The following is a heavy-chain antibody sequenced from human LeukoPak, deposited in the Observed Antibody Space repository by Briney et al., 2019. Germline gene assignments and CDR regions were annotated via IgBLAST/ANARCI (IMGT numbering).Heavy chain of an antibody. CDR2: ISYTCSNK. CDR1: GFTFSSYE. V-gene: IGHV3-48*03. CDR3: ARVFVGENFDY. Sequence: GGSLRLSCAASGFTFSSYEMNWVRQAPGKGLEWLSYISYTCSNKYYADSVKGRFTITRDNAKNSLYLQMNSLRAEDTAVYFCARVFVGENFDYWGQGTLVTVSS. D-gene: IGHD3-10*02. J-gene: IGHJ4*02.